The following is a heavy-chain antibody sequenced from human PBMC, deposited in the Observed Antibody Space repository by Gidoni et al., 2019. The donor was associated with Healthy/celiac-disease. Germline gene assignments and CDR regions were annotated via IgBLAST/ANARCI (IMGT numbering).Heavy chain of an antibody. CDR1: GFTFSIYA. J-gene: IGHJ5*02. V-gene: IGHV3-23*01. CDR2: ISGSGGST. CDR3: AKGAGYYGSGSYYPYNP. D-gene: IGHD3-10*01. Sequence: EVQLLASGGGLVQPGGSLRLSCAASGFTFSIYAMSWVRQAPGKGLEWVSAISGSGGSTYYADSVKGRFTISRDNSKNTLYLQMNSLRAEDTAVYYCAKGAGYYGSGSYYPYNPWGQGTLVTVSS.